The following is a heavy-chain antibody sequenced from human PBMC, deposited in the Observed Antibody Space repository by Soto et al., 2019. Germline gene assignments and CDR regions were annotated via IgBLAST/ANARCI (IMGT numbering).Heavy chain of an antibody. CDR3: ARGLRWNDY. Sequence: PSETLSLTCTVSGGSISSYYWSWIRQPPGKGLEWNGYIYYSGSTNYNPSLKSRVTISVDTSKNQFSLNLNFVTAADTAAYYCARGLRWNDYWGQGTLVTVSS. D-gene: IGHD1-1*01. CDR1: GGSISSYY. J-gene: IGHJ4*02. V-gene: IGHV4-59*01. CDR2: IYYSGST.